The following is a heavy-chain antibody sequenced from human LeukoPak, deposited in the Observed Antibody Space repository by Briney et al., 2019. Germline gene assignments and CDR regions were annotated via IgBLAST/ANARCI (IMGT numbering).Heavy chain of an antibody. CDR2: ISGSGGST. V-gene: IGHV3-23*01. D-gene: IGHD2-15*01. CDR1: GFTFSSYA. CDR3: ANFVGYCSGGSCYPN. J-gene: IGHJ4*02. Sequence: GGSLRLSCAASGFTFSSYAMSWVRQAPGKGLEWVSAISGSGGSTYYADSVKGRFTISRDNSKNTLYLQMNSLRAEDTAVYYCANFVGYCSGGSCYPNWGQGTLVTGSS.